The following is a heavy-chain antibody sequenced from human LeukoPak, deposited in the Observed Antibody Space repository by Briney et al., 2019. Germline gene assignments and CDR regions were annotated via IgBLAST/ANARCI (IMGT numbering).Heavy chain of an antibody. CDR2: ISNNGGIT. D-gene: IGHD3-16*01. CDR1: EFTFTTYA. CDR3: AKSVRRSGETAHFDY. V-gene: IGHV3-23*01. J-gene: IGHJ4*02. Sequence: GGSLRLSCEASEFTFTTYAMNWVRQAPGKGLEWVSAISNNGGITYYADSVKGRFTISRDNSKNTLYLQMNSLRAEDTAVYFCAKSVRRSGETAHFDYWGQGTLVTVSS.